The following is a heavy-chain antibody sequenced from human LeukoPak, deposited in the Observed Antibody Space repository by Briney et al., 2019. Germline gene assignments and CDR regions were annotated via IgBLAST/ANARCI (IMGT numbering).Heavy chain of an antibody. D-gene: IGHD3-10*01. J-gene: IGHJ4*02. CDR2: MSYDGNNK. Sequence: TGGSLRLSCAASGPIFRNYGMHWGRQAPGKGLEWVAVMSYDGNNKYHADSVKGRFTISRDNSQNTLFLQMNSLRAEDTGVYYCAKVRETMIRGPQDYWGQGTLVTVSS. CDR1: GPIFRNYG. V-gene: IGHV3-30*18. CDR3: AKVRETMIRGPQDY.